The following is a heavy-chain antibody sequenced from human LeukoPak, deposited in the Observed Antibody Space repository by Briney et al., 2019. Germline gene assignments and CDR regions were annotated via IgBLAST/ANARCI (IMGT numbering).Heavy chain of an antibody. CDR1: GGSFSGYY. V-gene: IGHV4-34*01. CDR3: ARQTYYYDSSGVFDY. J-gene: IGHJ4*02. CDR2: INHSGST. Sequence: SGTLSLTCAVYGGSFSGYYWGWIRQPPGKGLEWIGEINHSGSTNYNPSLKSRVTISVDTSKNQFSLKLSSVTAADTAVYYCARQTYYYDSSGVFDYWGQGTLVTVSS. D-gene: IGHD3-22*01.